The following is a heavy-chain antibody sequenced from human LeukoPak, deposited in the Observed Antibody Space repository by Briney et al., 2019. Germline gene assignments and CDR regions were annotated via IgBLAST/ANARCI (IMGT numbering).Heavy chain of an antibody. CDR2: ISGSGGST. J-gene: IGHJ4*02. D-gene: IGHD5-24*01. CDR3: ARRRDGYNARFYYFDY. V-gene: IGHV3-23*01. Sequence: GGSLRLSCAASGFTFSSYAMSWVRQAPGKGLEWVSAISGSGGSTYYADSVKGRFTISRDNSKNTLYLQMNSLRAEDTAVYYCARRRDGYNARFYYFDYWGQGTLVTVSS. CDR1: GFTFSSYA.